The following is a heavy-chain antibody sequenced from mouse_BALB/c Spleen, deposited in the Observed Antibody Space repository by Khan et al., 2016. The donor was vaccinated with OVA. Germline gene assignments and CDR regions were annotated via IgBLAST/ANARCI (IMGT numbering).Heavy chain of an antibody. CDR2: IYPYNDDT. CDR1: GYTFTSYV. D-gene: IGHD2-14*01. J-gene: IGHJ2*01. Sequence: MQLKQSGPELVKPGASVKMSCTASGYTFTSYVIHWVKQKPGQGLDWIGYIYPYNDDTKYNEKFKGKATLTSDKSSSTAYMELSSLTSEDSAVYYCARSYRYDGYFDSWGQGTTLTVSS. V-gene: IGHV1S136*01. CDR3: ARSYRYDGYFDS.